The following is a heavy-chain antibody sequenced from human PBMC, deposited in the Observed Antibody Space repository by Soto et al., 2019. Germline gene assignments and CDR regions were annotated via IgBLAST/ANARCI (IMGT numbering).Heavy chain of an antibody. Sequence: QVQLVQSGAEVKKPGSSVKVSCKASGGTFSSYTISWVRQAPGQGLEWMGRIIPILGIANYAQKFQGRVTITADKSTSTGYMELSSLRSEDTAVYYCARETPVMTTVTRGDWGQGTLVTVSS. V-gene: IGHV1-69*08. CDR3: ARETPVMTTVTRGD. CDR1: GGTFSSYT. CDR2: IIPILGIA. D-gene: IGHD4-17*01. J-gene: IGHJ4*02.